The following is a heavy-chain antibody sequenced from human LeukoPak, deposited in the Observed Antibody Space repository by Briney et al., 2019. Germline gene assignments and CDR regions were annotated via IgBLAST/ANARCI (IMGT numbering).Heavy chain of an antibody. J-gene: IGHJ4*02. V-gene: IGHV1-18*01. CDR1: VYTVTSYG. Sequence: ASVKVSCKASVYTVTSYGSSWVRQAPGQGLERMGWISAYNGNTNYAQKLQGRVTMTTDTSTSTAYMELRSLRSDDTAVYHCAREGVSSSWIRYYFDYWGQGTLVTVSS. CDR2: ISAYNGNT. CDR3: AREGVSSSWIRYYFDY. D-gene: IGHD6-13*01.